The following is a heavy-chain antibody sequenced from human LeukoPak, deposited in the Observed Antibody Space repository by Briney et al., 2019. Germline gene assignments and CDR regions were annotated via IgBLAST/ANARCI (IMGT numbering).Heavy chain of an antibody. CDR2: INTNTGNP. D-gene: IGHD2-15*01. Sequence: ASVKVSCKASGYTFTTYAMNWVRQAPGQGLEWMGWINTNTGNPTYAQDFTGRFVFSLDTSVSTAYLQISSPKAEDTAVYYCASSYCSGGHCYPQQTVYYFDFWGQGTLVTVSS. J-gene: IGHJ4*02. CDR3: ASSYCSGGHCYPQQTVYYFDF. V-gene: IGHV7-4-1*02. CDR1: GYTFTTYA.